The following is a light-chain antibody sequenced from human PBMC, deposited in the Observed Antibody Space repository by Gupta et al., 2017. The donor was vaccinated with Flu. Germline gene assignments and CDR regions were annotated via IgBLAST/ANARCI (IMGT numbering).Light chain of an antibody. CDR2: GAS. CDR3: QQYNNWLT. CDR1: QSVSSN. V-gene: IGKV3-15*01. Sequence: PGERATLACRASQSVSSNLAWYQQKPGQAPRLLIYGASTRATGIPARFSGSGSGTEFTLTISSLQSEDFAVYYCQQYNNWLTFGGGTKVEIK. J-gene: IGKJ4*01.